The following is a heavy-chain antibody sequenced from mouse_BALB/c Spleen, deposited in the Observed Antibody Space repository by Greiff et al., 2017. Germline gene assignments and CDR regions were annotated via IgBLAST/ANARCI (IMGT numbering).Heavy chain of an antibody. Sequence: VQLQQSGPGLVQPSQSLSITCTVSGFPLTSYGVHWVRQSPGKGLEWLGVIWSGGSTDYNAAFISRLSISKDNSKSQVFFKMNSQQANDTAIYYCARKSGNYDYLFAYWGQGTLVTVSA. CDR2: IWSGGST. J-gene: IGHJ3*01. CDR1: GFPLTSYG. D-gene: IGHD2-1*01. V-gene: IGHV2-2*02. CDR3: ARKSGNYDYLFAY.